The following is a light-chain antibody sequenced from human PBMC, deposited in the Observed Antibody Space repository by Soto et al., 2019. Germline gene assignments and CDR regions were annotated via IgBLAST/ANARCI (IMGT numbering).Light chain of an antibody. CDR1: SSNIGAAYD. CDR2: GNN. J-gene: IGLJ3*02. Sequence: QSVLTQPPSVSGAPGQKVTISCTRSSSNIGAAYDVHWYQHLPGTAPKLLIYGNNNRPSGVPDRFSGSKSGTSASLAITGLQAEDAADYYCQSYDSSLSGWVFGGGTKLTV. V-gene: IGLV1-40*01. CDR3: QSYDSSLSGWV.